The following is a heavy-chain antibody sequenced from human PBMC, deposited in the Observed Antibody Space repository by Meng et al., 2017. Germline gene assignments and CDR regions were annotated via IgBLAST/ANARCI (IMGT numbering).Heavy chain of an antibody. Sequence: ASVKVSCKASGYTFTGYYMHWVRQAPGQGLEWMGRINPNSGGTNYTQKFQGRVTMTRDTSNSTAYMELSRLRSDDTAVYYCARDLTEIVRIRYYYGMDVWGQGTTVTVSS. V-gene: IGHV1-2*06. D-gene: IGHD3-10*02. CDR1: GYTFTGYY. J-gene: IGHJ6*02. CDR3: ARDLTEIVRIRYYYGMDV. CDR2: INPNSGGT.